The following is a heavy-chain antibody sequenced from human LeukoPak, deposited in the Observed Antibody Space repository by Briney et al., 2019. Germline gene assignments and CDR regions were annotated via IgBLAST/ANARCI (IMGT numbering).Heavy chain of an antibody. D-gene: IGHD3-10*01. CDR3: ARLRGLWFGEYYYMDV. J-gene: IGHJ6*03. CDR2: MNPNSGNT. Sequence: ASVKVSCKASGYTFTSYDINWVRQATGQGLEWMGWMNPNSGNTGYAQKFQGRVTITRNTSISTAYMELSSLRSEDTAVYYCARLRGLWFGEYYYMDVWGKGTTVTASS. V-gene: IGHV1-8*03. CDR1: GYTFTSYD.